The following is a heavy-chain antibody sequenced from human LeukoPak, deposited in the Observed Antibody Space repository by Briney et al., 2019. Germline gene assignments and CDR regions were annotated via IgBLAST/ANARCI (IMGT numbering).Heavy chain of an antibody. V-gene: IGHV4-38-2*02. Sequence: SETLSLTCTVSGYSISSGYYWGWIRQPPGKGLEWIGSIYHSGSTYYNPSLKSRVTISVDTSKNQFSLKLSSVTAADTAVYYCARAMRMTTVTTNYYYGMDVWGQGSTVTVSS. CDR1: GYSISSGYY. J-gene: IGHJ6*02. CDR2: IYHSGST. D-gene: IGHD4-17*01. CDR3: ARAMRMTTVTTNYYYGMDV.